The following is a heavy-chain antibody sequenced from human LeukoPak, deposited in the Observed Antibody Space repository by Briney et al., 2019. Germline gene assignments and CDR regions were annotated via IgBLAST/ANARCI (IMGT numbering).Heavy chain of an antibody. CDR1: GGSVSSGSYY. CDR3: ARLLRYFDWLSVSSSADAFDI. V-gene: IGHV4-61*01. CDR2: IYYSGST. Sequence: PSETLSLTCTVSGGSVSSGSYYWSWIRQPPGKGLEWIGYIYYSGSTNYNPSLKSRVTISVDTSKNQFSLKLSFVTAADTAVYYCARLLRYFDWLSVSSSADAFDIWGQGTMVTVSS. D-gene: IGHD3-9*01. J-gene: IGHJ3*02.